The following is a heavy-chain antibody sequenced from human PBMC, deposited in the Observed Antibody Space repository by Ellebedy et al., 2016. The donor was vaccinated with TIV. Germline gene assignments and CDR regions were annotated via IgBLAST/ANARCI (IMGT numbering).Heavy chain of an antibody. V-gene: IGHV4-59*13. Sequence: MPSETLSLTCTVSGASISSYYWSWIRQPPGKGLEWIGYIYYNENTNYNPSLKSRVTISLDTSKNQFALKLTSVTAADTAVYYCARLPHGSVFGYFDYWGQGTLVTVSS. CDR2: IYYNENT. J-gene: IGHJ4*02. CDR1: GASISSYY. D-gene: IGHD2-2*03. CDR3: ARLPHGSVFGYFDY.